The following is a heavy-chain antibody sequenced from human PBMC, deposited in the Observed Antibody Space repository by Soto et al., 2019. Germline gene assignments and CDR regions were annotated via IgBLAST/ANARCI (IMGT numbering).Heavy chain of an antibody. J-gene: IGHJ4*02. D-gene: IGHD6-13*01. V-gene: IGHV3-23*01. Sequence: EVQLLESGGGLVQPGGSLRISCAASGFTFSSYAMSWVRQAPGKGLEWVSAISGSGGSTYYADSVKGRFTLYRDNFKNTLYLQMNSLRAEGTAVYYCAQDLKQLGDSSSWFGASYYFDYWGQVPLVTVSS. CDR2: ISGSGGST. CDR1: GFTFSSYA. CDR3: AQDLKQLGDSSSWFGASYYFDY.